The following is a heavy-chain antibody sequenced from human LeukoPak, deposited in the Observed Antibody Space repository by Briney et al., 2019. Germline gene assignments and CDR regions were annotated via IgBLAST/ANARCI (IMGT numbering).Heavy chain of an antibody. D-gene: IGHD1-26*01. Sequence: SETLSPTCTVSGGSISSSSYYWGWIRQPPGKGLEWIGSIYYSGSTYYNPSLKSRVTISVDTSKNQFSLKLSSVTAADTAVYYCARRVGANGYWGQGTLVTVSS. V-gene: IGHV4-39*01. J-gene: IGHJ4*02. CDR1: GGSISSSSYY. CDR2: IYYSGST. CDR3: ARRVGANGY.